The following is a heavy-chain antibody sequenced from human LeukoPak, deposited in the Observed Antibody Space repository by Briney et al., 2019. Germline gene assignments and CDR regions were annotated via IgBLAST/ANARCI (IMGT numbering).Heavy chain of an antibody. D-gene: IGHD2-15*01. CDR2: IYTSGST. J-gene: IGHJ5*02. CDR1: GGSISSGSYY. V-gene: IGHV4-61*02. CDR3: ARVDGSCSGGSCPSGNWFDP. Sequence: MASETLSLTCTVSGGSISSGSYYWSWIRQPAGKGLEWIGRIYTSGSTNYNPSLKSQVTISYTSKNQFSLKLNSVTAADTAVYYCARVDGSCSGGSCPSGNWFDPWGQGTLVTVSS.